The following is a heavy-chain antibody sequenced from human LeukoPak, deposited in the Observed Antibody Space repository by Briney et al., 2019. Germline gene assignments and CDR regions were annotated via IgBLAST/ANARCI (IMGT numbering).Heavy chain of an antibody. D-gene: IGHD3-22*01. J-gene: IGHJ4*02. CDR2: ISASGAVP. V-gene: IGHV3-11*04. CDR1: GFRFDSFY. Sequence: GGSLRLSCAASGFRFDSFYMGWIRQVPGKGLDYIALISASGAVPYYAESVKGRFTVSRDNAKNSVSLQMNSLSADDTAIYYCARSLIVASEDYWGQGTQVTVSS. CDR3: ARSLIVASEDY.